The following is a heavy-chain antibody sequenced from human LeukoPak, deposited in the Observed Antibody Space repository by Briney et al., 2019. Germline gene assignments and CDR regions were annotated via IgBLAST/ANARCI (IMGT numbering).Heavy chain of an antibody. J-gene: IGHJ4*02. V-gene: IGHV4-34*01. CDR3: ARVGLSPD. CDR1: GGSFSGYY. Sequence: SETLSLTCAVYGGSFSGYYWSWIRQPPGKGLEWIGEINHSGSTNYNPSLKSRVTISVDTSKNQFSLKLSSVTAADTAVYYCARVGLSPDWGQGTLATVSS. CDR2: INHSGST. D-gene: IGHD3-10*01.